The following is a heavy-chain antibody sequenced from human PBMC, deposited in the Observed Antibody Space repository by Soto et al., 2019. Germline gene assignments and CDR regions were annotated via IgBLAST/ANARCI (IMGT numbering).Heavy chain of an antibody. CDR2: ISYDGSNK. V-gene: IGHV3-30*18. CDR1: GFTFSSYG. J-gene: IGHJ4*02. D-gene: IGHD3-22*01. CDR3: AKDRAPYDSSGLFDY. Sequence: GGSLRLSCAASGFTFSSYGMHWVRQAPGKGLEWVAVISYDGSNKYYADSVKGRFTISRDNSKNTLYLQMNSLRAEDTAVYYCAKDRAPYDSSGLFDYWGQGTPVTVS.